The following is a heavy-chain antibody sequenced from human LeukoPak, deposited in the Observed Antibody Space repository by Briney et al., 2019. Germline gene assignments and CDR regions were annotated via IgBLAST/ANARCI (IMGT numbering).Heavy chain of an antibody. J-gene: IGHJ3*02. Sequence: SETLSLTCAVYGGSFSGYYWSWIRQPPGKGLEWIGEINHSGSTNYNSSLKSRVTISVDTSKNQFSLKLSSVTAADTAVYYCARGLTVATGDAFDIWGQGTMVTVSS. D-gene: IGHD4-17*01. CDR3: ARGLTVATGDAFDI. CDR1: GGSFSGYY. CDR2: INHSGST. V-gene: IGHV4-34*01.